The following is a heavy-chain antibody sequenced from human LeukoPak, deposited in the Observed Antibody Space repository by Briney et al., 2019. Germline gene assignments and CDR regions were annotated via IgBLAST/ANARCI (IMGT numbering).Heavy chain of an antibody. Sequence: GGSLRLSCAASGFTFDDYGMSWVRQAPGKGLEWVSGINWNGGSTGYADSAKGRFTISRDNAKNSLYLQMNSLRAEDTALYYCASVADTAMAFDYWGQGTLVTVPS. J-gene: IGHJ4*02. CDR1: GFTFDDYG. CDR2: INWNGGST. V-gene: IGHV3-20*04. D-gene: IGHD5-18*01. CDR3: ASVADTAMAFDY.